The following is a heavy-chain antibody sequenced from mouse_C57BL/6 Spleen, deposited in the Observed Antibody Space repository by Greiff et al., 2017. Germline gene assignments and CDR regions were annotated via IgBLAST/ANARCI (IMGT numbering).Heavy chain of an antibody. CDR3: AIIYYGKGYFDV. D-gene: IGHD2-1*01. J-gene: IGHJ1*03. V-gene: IGHV1-26*01. CDR1: GYTFTDYY. Sequence: EVQLQQSGPELVKPGASVKISCKASGYTFTDYYMNWVKQSHGKSLEWIGDINPNNGGTSYNQKFKGKATLTVDKSSSTAYMELRSLTSEDSAVYYCAIIYYGKGYFDVWGTGTTITVSS. CDR2: INPNNGGT.